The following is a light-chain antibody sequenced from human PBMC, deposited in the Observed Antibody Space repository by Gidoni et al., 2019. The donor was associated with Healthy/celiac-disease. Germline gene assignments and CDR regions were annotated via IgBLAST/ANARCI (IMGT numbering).Light chain of an antibody. CDR1: QSISSY. V-gene: IGKV1-39*01. CDR3: QQSYSTPFT. CDR2: AAS. Sequence: DIQLTQSPSSLSASVGDRVTITCRASQSISSYLNWYQQKPGKAPKLLIYAASRLQSGVPSRCSGSGSGTDFTLTISRLQPEDFATYYCQQSYSTPFTFGHGTKVDIK. J-gene: IGKJ3*01.